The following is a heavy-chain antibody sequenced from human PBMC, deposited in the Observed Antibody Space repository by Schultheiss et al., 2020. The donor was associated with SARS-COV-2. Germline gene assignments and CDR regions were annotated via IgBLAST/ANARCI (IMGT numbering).Heavy chain of an antibody. CDR1: GGSISSGGYY. CDR2: IYYSGST. CDR3: ARDAWGGYDSGYDY. J-gene: IGHJ4*02. Sequence: SETLSLTCTVSGGSISSGGYYWSWIRQHPGKGLEWIGYIYYSGSTYYNPSLKSRVTISVDTSKNQFSLKLSSVTAADTAVYYCARDAWGGYDSGYDYWGQGTLVTVSS. D-gene: IGHD5-12*01. V-gene: IGHV4-31*03.